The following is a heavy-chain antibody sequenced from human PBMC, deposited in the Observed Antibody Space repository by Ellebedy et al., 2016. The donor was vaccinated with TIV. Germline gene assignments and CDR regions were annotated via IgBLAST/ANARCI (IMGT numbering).Heavy chain of an antibody. Sequence: SETLSLXXTVSGGSISSYYWSWIRQPPGKGLEWIGYIYYSGSTNYNPSLKSRVTISVDTSKNQFSLKLSSVTAADTAVYYCASLSNAGYYFDYWGQGTLVTVSS. J-gene: IGHJ4*02. V-gene: IGHV4-59*01. D-gene: IGHD2-2*01. CDR3: ASLSNAGYYFDY. CDR2: IYYSGST. CDR1: GGSISSYY.